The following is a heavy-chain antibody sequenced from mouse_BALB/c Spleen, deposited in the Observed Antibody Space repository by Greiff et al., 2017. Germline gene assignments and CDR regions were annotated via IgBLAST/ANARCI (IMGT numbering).Heavy chain of an antibody. CDR3: ARKYGNYGYAMDY. D-gene: IGHD2-10*02. CDR1: GFTFSSYA. Sequence: EVQLQESGGGLVKPGGSLKLSCAASGFTFSSYAMSWVRQSPEKRLEWVAEISSGGSYTYYPDTVTGRFTISRDNAKNTLYLEMSSLRSEDTAMYYCARKYGNYGYAMDYWGQGTSVTVSS. V-gene: IGHV5-9-4*01. CDR2: ISSGGSYT. J-gene: IGHJ4*01.